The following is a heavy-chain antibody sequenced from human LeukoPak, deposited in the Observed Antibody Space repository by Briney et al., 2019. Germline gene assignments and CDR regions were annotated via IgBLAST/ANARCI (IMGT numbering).Heavy chain of an antibody. CDR2: IYYSGST. V-gene: IGHV4-61*01. CDR1: GGSVSSGSYY. Sequence: SETLSLTCTVSGGSVSSGSYYWGWIRQPPGKGPEWIGHIYYSGSTNYNPSLKSRVTISVDTSKNQFSLKLSSVTAADTAVYYCARDTAMVTADYWGQGTLVTVSS. CDR3: ARDTAMVTADY. D-gene: IGHD5-18*01. J-gene: IGHJ4*02.